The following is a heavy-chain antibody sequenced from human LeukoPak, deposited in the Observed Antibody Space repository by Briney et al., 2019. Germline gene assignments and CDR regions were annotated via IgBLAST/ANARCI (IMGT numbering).Heavy chain of an antibody. CDR3: AIMHGYYDGSGFWVQ. V-gene: IGHV3-23*01. J-gene: IGHJ4*02. Sequence: GGSLRLSCAASGFTFSSYAMSWVSQAPGKGLEWVSFISPSGDRTSNADSVEGRFTISRDNTRNTLYLQMNSLRDEDTGVYYCAIMHGYYDGSGFWVQWGQGTLVTVAS. CDR1: GFTFSSYA. D-gene: IGHD3-22*01. CDR2: ISPSGDRT.